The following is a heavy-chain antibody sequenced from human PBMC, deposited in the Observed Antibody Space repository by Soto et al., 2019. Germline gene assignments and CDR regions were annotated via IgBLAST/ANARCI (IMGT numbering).Heavy chain of an antibody. V-gene: IGHV4-34*01. Sequence: SETLSLTCAVSGGSFSDYPWTWIRQPPGKGLEWIGEINHSGSTNYNPSLKSRVTISVDTSKNQFSLKVTSVTAADTAVYYCARARLDYWGQGTLVSVSS. CDR3: ARARLDY. CDR2: INHSGST. CDR1: GGSFSDYP. J-gene: IGHJ4*02.